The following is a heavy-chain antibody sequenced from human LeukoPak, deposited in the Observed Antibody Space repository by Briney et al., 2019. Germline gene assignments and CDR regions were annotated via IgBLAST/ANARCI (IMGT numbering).Heavy chain of an antibody. Sequence: GGSLRLSCSASGFTFSSYATHWVRQAPGKGLEWVAVISYDGSNKYYADSVKGRFTISRDNSKNTLYLQMNSLRAEDTAVYYCARVGYSNYPHYYYYMDVWGKGTTVTVSS. J-gene: IGHJ6*03. CDR1: GFTFSSYA. V-gene: IGHV3-30*14. CDR3: ARVGYSNYPHYYYYMDV. CDR2: ISYDGSNK. D-gene: IGHD4-11*01.